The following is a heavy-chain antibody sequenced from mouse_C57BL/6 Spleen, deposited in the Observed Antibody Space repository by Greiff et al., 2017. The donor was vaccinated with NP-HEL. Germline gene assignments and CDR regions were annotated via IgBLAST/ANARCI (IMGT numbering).Heavy chain of an antibody. CDR2: IYPRDGST. CDR1: GYTFTSYD. Sequence: VQLQQSGPELVKPGASVKLSCTASGYTFTSYDINWVKQRPGQGLEWIGWIYPRDGSTKYNEKFKGKATLTVDTSSSTAYMELHSLTSEDSAVYFCARRIYYYGSPYAMDYWGQGTSVTVSS. D-gene: IGHD1-1*01. J-gene: IGHJ4*01. CDR3: ARRIYYYGSPYAMDY. V-gene: IGHV1-85*01.